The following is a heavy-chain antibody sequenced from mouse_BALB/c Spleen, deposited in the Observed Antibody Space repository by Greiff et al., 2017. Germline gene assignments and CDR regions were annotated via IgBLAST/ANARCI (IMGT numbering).Heavy chain of an antibody. CDR3: ARGYRYDVGYFDY. J-gene: IGHJ2*01. D-gene: IGHD2-14*01. CDR1: GFTFTDYY. V-gene: IGHV7-3*02. Sequence: EVQLVESGGGLVQPGGSLRLSCATSGFTFTDYYMSWVRQPPGKALEWLGFIRNKANGYTTEYSASVKGRFTISRDNSQSILYLQMNTLRAEDSATYYCARGYRYDVGYFDYGGQGTTLTVSS. CDR2: IRNKANGYTT.